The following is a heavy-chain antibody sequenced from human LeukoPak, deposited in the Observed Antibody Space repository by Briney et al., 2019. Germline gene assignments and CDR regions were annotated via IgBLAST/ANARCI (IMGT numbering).Heavy chain of an antibody. V-gene: IGHV3-30*08. CDR2: ISYDGEDE. Sequence: PGGSLRLSCAGSAFTFNSFAMHWVRLAPGKGLEWVAAISYDGEDEFYAGSVRGRFTISRDNSKSTLHLQMDSLRPEDTAVFYCARAHCSSTDCPPDHWGQGTLVIVSS. D-gene: IGHD2-2*01. J-gene: IGHJ4*02. CDR1: AFTFNSFA. CDR3: ARAHCSSTDCPPDH.